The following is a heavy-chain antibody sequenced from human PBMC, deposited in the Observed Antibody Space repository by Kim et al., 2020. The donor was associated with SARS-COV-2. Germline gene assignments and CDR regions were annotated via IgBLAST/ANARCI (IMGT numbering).Heavy chain of an antibody. V-gene: IGHV4-59*13. Sequence: SETLSLTCTVSGGSISSYYWSWIRQPPGKGLEWIGYIYYSGSTNYNPSLKSRVTISVDTSKNQFSLKLSSVTAADTAVYYCARADDYYDSSGYYYNPGMDVWGQGTTVTVSS. CDR2: IYYSGST. CDR3: ARADDYYDSSGYYYNPGMDV. J-gene: IGHJ6*02. D-gene: IGHD3-22*01. CDR1: GGSISSYY.